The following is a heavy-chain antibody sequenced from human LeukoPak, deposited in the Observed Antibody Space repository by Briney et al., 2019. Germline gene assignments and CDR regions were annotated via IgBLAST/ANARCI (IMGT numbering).Heavy chain of an antibody. J-gene: IGHJ4*02. Sequence: SETLSLTCAVSGASISSSGYSWWWVRQPPGKGLEWIGSVSHSGSAYNNPSLKSRVTISLDTSKNRVSLKLTSVTAADTAVYYCASFEFYYGSGNYFNAAYFDYWGQGTLVTVSS. CDR3: ASFEFYYGSGNYFNAAYFDY. V-gene: IGHV4-39*07. CDR2: VSHSGSA. CDR1: GASISSSGYS. D-gene: IGHD3-10*01.